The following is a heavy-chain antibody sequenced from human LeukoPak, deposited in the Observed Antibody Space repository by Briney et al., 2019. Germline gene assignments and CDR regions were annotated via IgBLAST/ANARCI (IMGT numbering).Heavy chain of an antibody. Sequence: ASVKVSCKASGYTFTSYGISRVRQAPGEGLEWMGWISAYNGNTNYAQKLQGRVTMTTDTSTSTAYMELRSLRSDDTAVYYCARPYCSSTSCYRSVPNTFDYWGQGTLVTVSS. V-gene: IGHV1-18*01. CDR2: ISAYNGNT. CDR3: ARPYCSSTSCYRSVPNTFDY. D-gene: IGHD2-2*01. J-gene: IGHJ4*02. CDR1: GYTFTSYG.